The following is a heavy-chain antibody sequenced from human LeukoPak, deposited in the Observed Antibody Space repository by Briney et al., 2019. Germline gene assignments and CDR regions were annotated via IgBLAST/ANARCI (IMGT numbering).Heavy chain of an antibody. Sequence: SVKVSCKASGGTFSSYAISWVRRAPGQGLEWMGGIIPIFGTANYAQKFQGRVTITTDESTSTAYMELSSLRSEDTAVYYCARTSRDGYNYPEYFQHWGQGTLVTVSS. V-gene: IGHV1-69*05. D-gene: IGHD5-24*01. CDR1: GGTFSSYA. J-gene: IGHJ1*01. CDR3: ARTSRDGYNYPEYFQH. CDR2: IIPIFGTA.